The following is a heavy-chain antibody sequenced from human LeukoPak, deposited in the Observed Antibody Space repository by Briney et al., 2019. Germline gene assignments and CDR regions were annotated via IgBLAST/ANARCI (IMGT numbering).Heavy chain of an antibody. D-gene: IGHD6-13*01. Sequence: SETLSLTCTVSGGSISSYYWSWIRQPPGKGLEWIGYIYYTGSTDYDPSLKSRVAISVDTSKNQFSLKLSSVTAADTAVYYCARGSKAAPGTFDYWGQGTLVTVSS. V-gene: IGHV4-59*01. CDR1: GGSISSYY. CDR3: ARGSKAAPGTFDY. CDR2: IYYTGST. J-gene: IGHJ4*02.